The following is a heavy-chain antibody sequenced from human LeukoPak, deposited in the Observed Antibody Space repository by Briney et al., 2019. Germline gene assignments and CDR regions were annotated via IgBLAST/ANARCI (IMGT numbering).Heavy chain of an antibody. CDR1: GFTFSTYS. V-gene: IGHV3-21*01. J-gene: IGHJ4*02. D-gene: IGHD3-22*01. Sequence: GGSLRLSCAASGFTFSTYSMDWVRQAPGKGLEWVSSISSGSSFIYYADSVKGRFTISRDNAKNSLFLQMNSLRAEDTAVYYCARESSGYFYWGQGTLVAVSS. CDR3: ARESSGYFY. CDR2: ISSGSSFI.